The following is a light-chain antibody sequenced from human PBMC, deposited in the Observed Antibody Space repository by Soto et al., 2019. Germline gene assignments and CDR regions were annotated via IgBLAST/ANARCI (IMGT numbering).Light chain of an antibody. V-gene: IGKV3-15*01. Sequence: EIVMTPSPATLSVSPGDRVTLSCRASQSVRSNSAWYQQKPGQAPRPLIYGASTRATGIPARFSGTGYETEFTLTISSLQSEDFAVYYCQQYNTGPLTFGGGTKVDIK. CDR3: QQYNTGPLT. CDR2: GAS. J-gene: IGKJ4*01. CDR1: QSVRSN.